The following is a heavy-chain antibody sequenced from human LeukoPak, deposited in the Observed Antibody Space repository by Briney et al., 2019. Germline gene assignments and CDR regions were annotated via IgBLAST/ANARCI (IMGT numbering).Heavy chain of an antibody. CDR1: GFTFSNAW. V-gene: IGHV3-21*01. J-gene: IGHJ4*02. CDR3: AKDSPSRTATTEVPVDY. D-gene: IGHD1/OR15-1a*01. CDR2: ISSSSSYI. Sequence: GGSLRLSCAASGFTFSNAWMNWVRQAPGKGLEWLASISSSSSYIYFANSVRGRFTISRDNAKNSLYLQMNSLRAEDTAVYYCAKDSPSRTATTEVPVDYWGQGTLVTVSS.